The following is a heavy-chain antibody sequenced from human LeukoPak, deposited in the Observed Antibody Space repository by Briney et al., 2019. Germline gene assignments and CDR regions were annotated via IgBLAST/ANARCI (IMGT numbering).Heavy chain of an antibody. V-gene: IGHV1-69*13. CDR1: GGTFSSYA. Sequence: ASVKVSCKASGGTFSSYAISWVRQAPGQGLEWMGGIIPIFGTANYAQKFQGRVTITADESTSTAYMELSSLRSDDTAVYYCARPADFWSGPGYWGQGTLVTVSS. CDR2: IIPIFGTA. CDR3: ARPADFWSGPGY. J-gene: IGHJ4*02. D-gene: IGHD3-3*01.